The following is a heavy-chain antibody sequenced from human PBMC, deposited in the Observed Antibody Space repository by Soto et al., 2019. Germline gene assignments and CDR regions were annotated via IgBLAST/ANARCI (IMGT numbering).Heavy chain of an antibody. CDR2: ISWNSGSI. D-gene: IGHD4-17*01. Sequence: EVQLVESGGGLVQPGRSLRLSCAASGFTFDDYAMHWVRQAPGKGLEWVSGISWNSGSIGYADSVKGRFTISRDNAKNSLYLQMNSLRAEDTALYYCAKDIYGVTTEGCAFDIWGQGTMVTVSS. CDR3: AKDIYGVTTEGCAFDI. V-gene: IGHV3-9*01. J-gene: IGHJ3*02. CDR1: GFTFDDYA.